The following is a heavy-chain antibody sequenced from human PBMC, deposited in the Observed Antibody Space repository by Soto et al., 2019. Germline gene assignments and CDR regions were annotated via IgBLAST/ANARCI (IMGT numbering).Heavy chain of an antibody. CDR1: GGSISSGGYY. CDR3: ARESGERRGSYSYGMDV. CDR2: IYYSGST. D-gene: IGHD1-26*01. J-gene: IGHJ6*02. V-gene: IGHV4-31*03. Sequence: QVQLQESGPGLVKPSQTLSLTCTVSGGSISSGGYYWSWIRQHPGKGLEWIGYIYYSGSTYYNPSLTSRVTISVDTSKNQFSLKLSSVTAADTAVYYCARESGERRGSYSYGMDVWGQGTTVTVSS.